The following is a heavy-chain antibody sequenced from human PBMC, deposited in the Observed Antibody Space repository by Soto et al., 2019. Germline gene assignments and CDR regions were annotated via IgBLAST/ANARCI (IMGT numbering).Heavy chain of an antibody. CDR3: ARVSSTSPNWFDP. CDR1: GGSISSAGYF. CDR2: IYYSGNT. V-gene: IGHV4-31*11. J-gene: IGHJ5*02. Sequence: TLSLTCAVSGGSISSAGYFWSWIRQHPGKGLEWIGNIYYSGNTYYNPSLKSRVTISVETSKSQFSLKLNSVTAADTAVYYCARVSSTSPNWFDPWGQGTLVTVSS. D-gene: IGHD2-2*01.